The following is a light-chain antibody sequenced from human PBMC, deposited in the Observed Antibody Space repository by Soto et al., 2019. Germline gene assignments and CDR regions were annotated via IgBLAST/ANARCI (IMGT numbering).Light chain of an antibody. V-gene: IGLV2-11*01. Sequence: QSALTQPRSVSGSPGQSVTISCTGTSSDVGNYNYVSWYQQHPGKAPKVMIYDVNKWPSGVPDRFSGSKSGNTASLTISGLQAEDEADYYSCSYAGSDAWVFGGGTKVTVL. CDR3: CSYAGSDAWV. J-gene: IGLJ3*02. CDR1: SSDVGNYNY. CDR2: DVN.